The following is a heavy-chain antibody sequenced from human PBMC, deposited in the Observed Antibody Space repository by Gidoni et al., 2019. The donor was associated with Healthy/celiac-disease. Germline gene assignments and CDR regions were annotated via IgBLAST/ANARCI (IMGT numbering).Heavy chain of an antibody. J-gene: IGHJ4*02. CDR2: ISGSGGNT. CDR1: GITFSSYA. CDR3: ASQYSSSWYVIDY. Sequence: EVQLLESGGGLVQPGGSLRLSCAASGITFSSYAMSWVRQAPGKGLEWVSVISGSGGNTYYADSVKGRFTISRDNSKNTLYLQMNSLRAEDTAVYYCASQYSSSWYVIDYWGQGTLVTVSS. V-gene: IGHV3-23*01. D-gene: IGHD6-13*01.